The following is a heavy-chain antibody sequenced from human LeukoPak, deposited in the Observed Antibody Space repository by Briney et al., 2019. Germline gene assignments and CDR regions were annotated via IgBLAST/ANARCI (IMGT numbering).Heavy chain of an antibody. CDR2: IKSKTDGGTT. Sequence: GGSLRLSCAASGFTFSSYAMSWVRQAPGKGLEWVGRIKSKTDGGTTDYAAPVKGRSTISRDDSKNTLYLQMNSLKTEDTAVYYCSTGFLGRYWGQGTLVTVSS. CDR3: STGFLGRY. V-gene: IGHV3-15*01. J-gene: IGHJ4*02. CDR1: GFTFSSYA.